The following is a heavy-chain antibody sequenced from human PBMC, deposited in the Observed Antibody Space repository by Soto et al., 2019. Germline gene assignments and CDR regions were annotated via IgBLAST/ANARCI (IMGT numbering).Heavy chain of an antibody. V-gene: IGHV5-51*01. D-gene: IGHD2-2*01. J-gene: IGHJ6*02. CDR2: IYPGDSDT. CDR1: GYRFTSYL. CDR3: ARLGCSSTSCYGNYYYYGMDV. Sequence: GASLKSSYNGTGYRFTSYLIGWVRQMTGKGLEWMGIIYPGDSDTRYSPSFQGQVTISADKSISTAYLQWSSLKASDTAMYYCARLGCSSTSCYGNYYYYGMDVWGQGTTVTVSS.